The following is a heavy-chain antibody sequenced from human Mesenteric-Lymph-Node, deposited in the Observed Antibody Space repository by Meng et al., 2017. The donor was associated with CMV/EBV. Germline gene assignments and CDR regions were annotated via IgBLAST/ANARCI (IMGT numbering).Heavy chain of an antibody. Sequence: GGSLRLSCAASGFTFSSYAMSWVRQCPGKGLEWVSRISSGGDKTDYVDSVKGRFTISRDNSKNTLYLEMSSLRAEDTAVYFCAKPPQNYNNNWFTYSLAYWGQGTLVTVSS. CDR2: ISSGGDKT. V-gene: IGHV3-23*01. CDR1: GFTFSSYA. D-gene: IGHD1-1*01. J-gene: IGHJ4*02. CDR3: AKPPQNYNNNWFTYSLAY.